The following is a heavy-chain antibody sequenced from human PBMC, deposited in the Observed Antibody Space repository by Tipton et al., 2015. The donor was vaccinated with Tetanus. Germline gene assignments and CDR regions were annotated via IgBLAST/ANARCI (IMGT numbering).Heavy chain of an antibody. Sequence: SLRLSCAASGFTFSDYWMTWVRQAPGKGLEWVANIKQDGSETSYVDSVKGRFTVSRDNAKNTVYLQMNSLRAEDTAVYFCARRSLTNYGLGVWGQGTPVTVSS. CDR3: ARRSLTNYGLGV. CDR1: GFTFSDYW. CDR2: IKQDGSET. J-gene: IGHJ6*02. V-gene: IGHV3-7*01. D-gene: IGHD1-1*01.